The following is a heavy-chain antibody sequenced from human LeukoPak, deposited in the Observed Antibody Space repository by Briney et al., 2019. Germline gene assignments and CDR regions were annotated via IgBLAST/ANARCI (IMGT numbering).Heavy chain of an antibody. J-gene: IGHJ4*02. Sequence: SETLSLTCTVSGGSISSYYWSWIRQPPGKGLEWIGCIYYTGSTNYNPSLKSRVTISVDTSKDQFSLKLSSVAAADTAVYYCATGRAYSSVDYWGQGTLVTVSS. CDR2: IYYTGST. CDR3: ATGRAYSSVDY. D-gene: IGHD6-19*01. CDR1: GGSISSYY. V-gene: IGHV4-59*01.